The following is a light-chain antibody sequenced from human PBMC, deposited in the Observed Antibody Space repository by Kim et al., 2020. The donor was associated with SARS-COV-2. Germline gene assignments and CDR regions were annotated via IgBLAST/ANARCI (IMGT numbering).Light chain of an antibody. CDR3: NPRDSSGYHYV. CDR2: GKN. CDR1: SLRNYY. Sequence: SSELTQDPAVSVALGQTIRITCQGDSLRNYYASWYQQKPGLAPVLVIYGKNNRPSGIPDRFSGSISGTPASLTITGAQAEDEADYYCNPRDSSGYHYVFG. V-gene: IGLV3-19*01. J-gene: IGLJ1*01.